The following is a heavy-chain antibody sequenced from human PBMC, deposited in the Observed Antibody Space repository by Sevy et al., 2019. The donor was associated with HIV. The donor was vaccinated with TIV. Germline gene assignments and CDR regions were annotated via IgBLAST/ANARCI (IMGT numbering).Heavy chain of an antibody. CDR2: ISYDGSDK. CDR3: ARPRANYVDHYFFYAMDV. D-gene: IGHD4-17*01. V-gene: IGHV3-30-3*01. CDR1: GFALSNYYA. J-gene: IGHJ6*02. Sequence: GGSLRLSCAASGFALSNYYAMHWVRQAPGKGLRWVALISYDGSDKYNADSVKGRFTISRDNFKNTLYLQMNSLTTEDTAVYYCARPRANYVDHYFFYAMDVWGQGTTVTVSS.